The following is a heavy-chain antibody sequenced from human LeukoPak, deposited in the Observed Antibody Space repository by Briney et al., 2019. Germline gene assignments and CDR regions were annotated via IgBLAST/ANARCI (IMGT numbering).Heavy chain of an antibody. V-gene: IGHV4-59*12. CDR1: GGSISSYY. J-gene: IGHJ5*02. D-gene: IGHD2-2*01. Sequence: SETLSLTCTVSGGSISSYYWSWIRQPPGKGLEWIGYIYYSGSTNYNPSLKSRVTISVDTSKNQFSLKLSSVTAADTAVYYCARTCSSTSCYSTFDPWGQGTLVTVSS. CDR3: ARTCSSTSCYSTFDP. CDR2: IYYSGST.